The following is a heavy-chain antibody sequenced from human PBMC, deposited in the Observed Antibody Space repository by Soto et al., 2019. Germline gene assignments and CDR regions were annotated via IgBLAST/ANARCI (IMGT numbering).Heavy chain of an antibody. Sequence: QVQLVQSGAEVKKPGSSVKVSCKASGGTFSSYTISWVRQAPGQGLEWMGRIIPILGIANYAQKFQSRVTITADKSTSTASMELSSLRSEDTAVYYCARDLNRITGARGDYCGQGTLVPVTS. CDR1: GGTFSSYT. V-gene: IGHV1-69*08. CDR3: ARDLNRITGARGDY. D-gene: IGHD1-20*01. J-gene: IGHJ4*02. CDR2: IIPILGIA.